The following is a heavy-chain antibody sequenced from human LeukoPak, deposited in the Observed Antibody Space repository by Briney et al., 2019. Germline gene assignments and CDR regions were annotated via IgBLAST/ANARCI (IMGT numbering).Heavy chain of an antibody. V-gene: IGHV3-66*01. CDR2: IYLDGRA. D-gene: IGHD5-24*01. Sequence: GGTLRRYCAASGFAASSKYMNWVRQAPGKGLEWVTVIYLDGRADYADSVKGRFTISSDNSKNTVYLQMNSLKDEDMAVYYCARDAETSLANWGQGTPVTVSP. J-gene: IGHJ4*02. CDR1: GFAASSKY. CDR3: ARDAETSLAN.